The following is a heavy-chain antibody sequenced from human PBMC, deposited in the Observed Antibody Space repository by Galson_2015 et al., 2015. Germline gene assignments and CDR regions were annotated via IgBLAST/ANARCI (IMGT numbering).Heavy chain of an antibody. CDR2: VFYDGTT. CDR3: ARFGLVQSRNYYYYYYMDV. CDR1: GGSITSFY. J-gene: IGHJ6*03. V-gene: IGHV4-59*01. D-gene: IGHD3-16*01. Sequence: SETLSLTCTVSGGSITSFYWTWIRQPPGEGLEWIGYVFYDGTTHYNPSLRSRLTMSVDTSTTQFSLKLRSVTAADTAVYYCARFGLVQSRNYYYYYYMDVWGKGTTVTVSS.